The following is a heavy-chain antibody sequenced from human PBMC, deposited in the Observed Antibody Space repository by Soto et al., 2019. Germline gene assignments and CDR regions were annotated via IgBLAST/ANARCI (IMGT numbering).Heavy chain of an antibody. CDR3: ARVVVELWPTRYMDV. J-gene: IGHJ6*03. CDR1: GGSISSGGYY. Sequence: QVQLQESGPGLVKPSQTLSLTCTVSGGSISSGGYYWSWIRQHPGKGLEWIGYIYYSGSTYYNPSLKSRVTISVDTSKNQFCLKLGSVTAADTAVYYCARVVVELWPTRYMDVWGKGTTVTVSS. D-gene: IGHD6-19*01. V-gene: IGHV4-31*03. CDR2: IYYSGST.